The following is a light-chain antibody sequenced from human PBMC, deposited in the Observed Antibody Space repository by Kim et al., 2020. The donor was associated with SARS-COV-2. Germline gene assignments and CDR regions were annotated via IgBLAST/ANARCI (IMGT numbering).Light chain of an antibody. CDR3: QQYGTLPYT. J-gene: IGKJ2*01. Sequence: LSPGERATLSCRASHSVSSSYLAWYQLKPGQAPRLLIFGASNWATGVPDRFSGSGSGTDFTLTITSLEPEDVAVYYCQQYGTLPYTFGQGTKLEI. CDR2: GAS. V-gene: IGKV3-20*01. CDR1: HSVSSSY.